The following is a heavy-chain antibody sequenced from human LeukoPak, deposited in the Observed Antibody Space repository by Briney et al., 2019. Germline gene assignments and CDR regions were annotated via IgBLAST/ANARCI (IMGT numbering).Heavy chain of an antibody. J-gene: IGHJ6*02. D-gene: IGHD1-1*01. CDR3: ARGSGTTGTAGYYYGMDV. V-gene: IGHV1-2*04. CDR2: INPNSGGT. CDR1: GYTFTGYY. Sequence: ASVKVSCKASGYTFTGYYMHRVRQAPGQGLEWMGWINPNSGGTNYAQKFQGWVTMTRDTSISTAYMELSRLRSDDTAVYYCARGSGTTGTAGYYYGMDVWGQGTTVTVSS.